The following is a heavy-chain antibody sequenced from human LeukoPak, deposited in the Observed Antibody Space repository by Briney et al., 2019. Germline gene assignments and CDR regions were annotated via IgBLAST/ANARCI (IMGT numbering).Heavy chain of an antibody. CDR1: GYSISSGYY. D-gene: IGHD3-10*01. CDR3: ARGGVWFGELFGRSFDY. V-gene: IGHV4-38-2*02. CDR2: IYHSGST. J-gene: IGHJ4*02. Sequence: SETLSLTCTVYGYSISSGYYWGWIRQPPGKGLEWIGSIYHSGSTYYNPSLKSRVTISVDTSKNQFSLKLSSVTAADTAVYYCARGGVWFGELFGRSFDYWGQGTLVTVSS.